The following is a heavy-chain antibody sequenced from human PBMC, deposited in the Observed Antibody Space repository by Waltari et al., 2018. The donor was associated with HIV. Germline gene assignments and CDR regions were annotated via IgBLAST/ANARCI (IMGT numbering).Heavy chain of an antibody. J-gene: IGHJ6*02. V-gene: IGHV4-34*01. CDR3: ARGRRSSTSYYYYGMDV. Sequence: QVQLQQWGAGLLKPSETLSLTCAVYGGSFSGYYWSWIRQPPGKGLEWIGEINHSGSTNYNPSLKSRVTISVDTSKNQFSLKLSSVTAADTAVYYCARGRRSSTSYYYYGMDVWGQGTTVTVSS. D-gene: IGHD2-2*01. CDR2: INHSGST. CDR1: GGSFSGYY.